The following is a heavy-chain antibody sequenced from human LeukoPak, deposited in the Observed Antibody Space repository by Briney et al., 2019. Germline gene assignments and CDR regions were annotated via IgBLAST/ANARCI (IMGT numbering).Heavy chain of an antibody. CDR3: AKDKGGSGYYPFDY. D-gene: IGHD3-22*01. J-gene: IGHJ4*02. Sequence: GRSLRLSCAASGFTFDDYAMHWVRQAPGKGLEWVSGNSWNSGSIGYADSVKGRFTISRDNAKNSLYLQMNSLRAEDTALYYCAKDKGGSGYYPFDYWGQGTLVTVSS. V-gene: IGHV3-9*01. CDR1: GFTFDDYA. CDR2: NSWNSGSI.